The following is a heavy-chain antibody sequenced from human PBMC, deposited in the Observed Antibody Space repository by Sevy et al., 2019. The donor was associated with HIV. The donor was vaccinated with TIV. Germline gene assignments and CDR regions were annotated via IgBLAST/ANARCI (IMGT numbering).Heavy chain of an antibody. Sequence: GVSLRLSCAASGFTFSSYSMNWVRQAPGKGLEWVSSISSSSSYIYYADSVKGRFTISRDNAKNSLYLQMNSLRAEDTAVYYCARDGKIDAFDIWGQGTMVTVSS. CDR3: ARDGKIDAFDI. J-gene: IGHJ3*02. CDR1: GFTFSSYS. V-gene: IGHV3-21*01. D-gene: IGHD1-26*01. CDR2: ISSSSSYI.